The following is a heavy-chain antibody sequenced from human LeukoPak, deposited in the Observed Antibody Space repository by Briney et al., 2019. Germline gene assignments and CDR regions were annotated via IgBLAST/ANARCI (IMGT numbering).Heavy chain of an antibody. J-gene: IGHJ3*02. D-gene: IGHD6-13*01. CDR2: IYSGGST. V-gene: IGHV3-66*01. CDR1: GFTVSSNY. CDR3: ARDRRIAAADYAFDI. Sequence: GGSLRLSCAASGFTVSSNYMNWVRQAPGKGLEWVSVIYSGGSTYYADSVKGRFTISRDNSKNTLYLQMNSLRAGDTAVYYCARDRRIAAADYAFDIWGQGTMVAVSS.